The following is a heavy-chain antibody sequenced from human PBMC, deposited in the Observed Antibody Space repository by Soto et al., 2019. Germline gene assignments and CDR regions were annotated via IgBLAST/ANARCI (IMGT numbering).Heavy chain of an antibody. Sequence: QVQLVQSGAEVKKPGSSVKVSCKASGGTFSSYAISWVRQAPGQGLEWMGGIIPIFGTANYAQKFQGRVTITADDSTIAAYRERSSLRSEDTAVYYCASQQLGPSYYYGMDVWGQGTTVTVSS. CDR3: ASQQLGPSYYYGMDV. CDR1: GGTFSSYA. D-gene: IGHD6-6*01. J-gene: IGHJ6*02. V-gene: IGHV1-69*12. CDR2: IIPIFGTA.